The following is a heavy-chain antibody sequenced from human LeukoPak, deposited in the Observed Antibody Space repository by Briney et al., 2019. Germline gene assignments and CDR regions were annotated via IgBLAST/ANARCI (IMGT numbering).Heavy chain of an antibody. V-gene: IGHV3-66*01. CDR1: GFTVSYNY. CDR3: AKLFESGTYNNFFHY. Sequence: GGSLRLSCAASGFTVSYNYMTWVRQAPGKGLEWVSLIDSGGSTYYADSVKGRFTISRDNSKNTLYLQMNSLRPEDTAIYYCAKLFESGTYNNFFHYWGQGTLVTVFS. J-gene: IGHJ4*02. D-gene: IGHD3-10*01. CDR2: IDSGGST.